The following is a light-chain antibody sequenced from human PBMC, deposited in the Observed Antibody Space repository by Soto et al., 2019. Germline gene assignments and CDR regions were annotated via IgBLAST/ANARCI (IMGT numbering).Light chain of an antibody. CDR3: QHYNSYSEA. J-gene: IGKJ1*01. V-gene: IGKV1-5*03. CDR2: KAS. Sequence: DIQMTQAPSTMSGSVGDRVTITCRASQTISSWLAWYQQKPGKAPKLLIYKASTLKSGAPSRFSGSGSGTEFTLTISSLQPDDFATYYFQHYNSYSEAFGQGTKVE. CDR1: QTISSW.